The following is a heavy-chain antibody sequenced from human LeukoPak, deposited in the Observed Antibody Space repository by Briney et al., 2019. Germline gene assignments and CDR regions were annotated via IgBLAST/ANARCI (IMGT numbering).Heavy chain of an antibody. CDR1: GFTFSSYG. D-gene: IGHD5-24*01. V-gene: IGHV3-23*01. J-gene: IGHJ4*02. CDR2: IGGRDGST. CDR3: AKVRSFAGYNEFDY. Sequence: GGSLRLSCAASGFTFSSYGMSWVRQAPGKGLEWVSAIGGRDGSTYYADSVKGRFTISRDNSKNTLYLQMNSLRAEDTAVYYCAKVRSFAGYNEFDYWGQGTLVTVSS.